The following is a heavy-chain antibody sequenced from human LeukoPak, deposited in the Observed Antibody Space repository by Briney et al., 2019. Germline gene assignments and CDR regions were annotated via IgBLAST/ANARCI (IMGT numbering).Heavy chain of an antibody. D-gene: IGHD2-8*01. CDR1: GYTFTSYG. V-gene: IGHV1-18*01. J-gene: IGHJ6*02. Sequence: ASVKVSCKASGYTFTSYGISWVRQAPGQGLEWMGWISAYNGNTNYAQKLQGRVTMTTDTSTSTAYMELRSLRSDDTAVYYCARDSTSMVGFYYYGVDVWGQGTTVTVSS. CDR2: ISAYNGNT. CDR3: ARDSTSMVGFYYYGVDV.